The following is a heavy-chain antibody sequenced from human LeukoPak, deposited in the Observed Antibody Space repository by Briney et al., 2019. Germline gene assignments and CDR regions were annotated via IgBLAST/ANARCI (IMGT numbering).Heavy chain of an antibody. J-gene: IGHJ3*02. CDR3: ARGGTTGTTSPLRAFDI. D-gene: IGHD1-1*01. CDR2: IYSGGST. Sequence: GGSLRLSCAASGFTVSSNYMSWVRQAPGKGLEWVSVIYSGGSTYYADSVKGRFTISRDNSKNTVCLQMNSLRAEDTALYYCARGGTTGTTSPLRAFDIWGPGTMVTVSS. V-gene: IGHV3-66*01. CDR1: GFTVSSNY.